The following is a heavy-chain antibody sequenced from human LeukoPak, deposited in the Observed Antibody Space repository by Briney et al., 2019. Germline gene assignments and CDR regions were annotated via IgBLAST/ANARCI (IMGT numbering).Heavy chain of an antibody. V-gene: IGHV4-34*01. Sequence: LETLSLTCAVYGGSFSGYYWSWIRQPPGKGLEWIGEINHSGSTNYNPSLKSRVTISVDTSKNQFSLKLSSVTAADTAVYYCARGYGKGLDYWGQGTLVTVSS. D-gene: IGHD4-17*01. CDR2: INHSGST. CDR1: GGSFSGYY. J-gene: IGHJ4*02. CDR3: ARGYGKGLDY.